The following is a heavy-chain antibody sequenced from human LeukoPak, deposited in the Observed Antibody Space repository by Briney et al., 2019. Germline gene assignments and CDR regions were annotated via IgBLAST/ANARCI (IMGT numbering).Heavy chain of an antibody. CDR3: AGTWLFDY. CDR2: ISGDGTTT. Sequence: TGGSLRLSCAVSGFTFSNDWMHWVRQVPGKGLPWVSRISGDGTTTNYADSVKGRFTISRDNAENTLYLQMDSLRAEDTAVYYCAGTWLFDYWGQGTLVTVSS. J-gene: IGHJ4*02. D-gene: IGHD3-22*01. CDR1: GFTFSNDW. V-gene: IGHV3-74*01.